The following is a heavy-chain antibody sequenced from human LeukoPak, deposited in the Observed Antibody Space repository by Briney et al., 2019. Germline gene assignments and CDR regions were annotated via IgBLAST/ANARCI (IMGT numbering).Heavy chain of an antibody. V-gene: IGHV1-69*05. J-gene: IGHJ4*02. D-gene: IGHD2-2*01. CDR3: ARANNYAPCSSTSCYFSGFDY. CDR2: IIPIFGTA. Sequence: GASVKVSCKASGGTFSSYAISWVRQAPGQGLEWMGGIIPIFGTANYAQKFQGRVTITTDESTSTAYMELSSLRSEDTAVYYCARANNYAPCSSTSCYFSGFDYWGQGTLVTVSS. CDR1: GGTFSSYA.